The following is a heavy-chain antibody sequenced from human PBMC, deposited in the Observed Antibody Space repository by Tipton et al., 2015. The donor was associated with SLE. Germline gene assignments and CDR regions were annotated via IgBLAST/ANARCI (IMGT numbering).Heavy chain of an antibody. D-gene: IGHD6-19*01. CDR3: ARRGIAVAGIHWYFDL. V-gene: IGHV4-59*08. CDR2: IYYTGNT. Sequence: TLSLTCTVSGGSISNYYWNWMRQPPGKGLEWIGHIYYTGNTNYNPSLESRVTISVDTSKNQFSLKLSSVTAADTAVYYCARRGIAVAGIHWYFDLWGRGTLVTVSS. CDR1: GGSISNYY. J-gene: IGHJ2*01.